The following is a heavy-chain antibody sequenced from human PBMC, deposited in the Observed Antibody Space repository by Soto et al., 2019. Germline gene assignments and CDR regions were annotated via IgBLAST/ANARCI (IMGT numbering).Heavy chain of an antibody. CDR2: IFSNVET. CDR1: GFSLSNARMG. Sequence: QVTLKESGPVLVKPTETLTLTCTVSGFSLSNARMGVSWIRQPPGKALEWLAHIFSNVETSYRTSLKSRLTISNDPSKSQVVLTRTNMDPVDTATNYCARIPRWELHYAFAFWGQGTMVTVSS. CDR3: ARIPRWELHYAFAF. J-gene: IGHJ3*01. V-gene: IGHV2-26*01. D-gene: IGHD1-26*01.